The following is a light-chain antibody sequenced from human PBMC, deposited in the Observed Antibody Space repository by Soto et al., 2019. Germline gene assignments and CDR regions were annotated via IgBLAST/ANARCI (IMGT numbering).Light chain of an antibody. J-gene: IGKJ5*01. CDR1: QGISTS. CDR3: QHSKTNSLPIT. V-gene: IGKV1-12*01. Sequence: DIQMTQSPSSVSASVGDRVTITCRASQGISTSLAWYQQKPGAAPKLLMYTASSLQDGVPSRFSGSGSGTDFTLTISSLQPEDFATYYCQHSKTNSLPITFGQWTRLEIK. CDR2: TAS.